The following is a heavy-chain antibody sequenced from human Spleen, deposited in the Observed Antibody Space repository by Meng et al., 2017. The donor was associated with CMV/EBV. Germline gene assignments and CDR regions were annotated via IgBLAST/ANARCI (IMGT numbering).Heavy chain of an antibody. CDR3: AVLVGATSGDYFDY. CDR1: GGTFSSYA. Sequence: VQLVQSGAEVKKPGSSVKVSCKASGGTFSSYAISWVRQAPGQGLEWMGWISAYNGNTNYAQKLQGRVTMTTDTSTSTAYMELRSLRSDDTAVYYCAVLVGATSGDYFDYWGQGTLVTVSS. V-gene: IGHV1-18*01. J-gene: IGHJ4*02. D-gene: IGHD1-26*01. CDR2: ISAYNGNT.